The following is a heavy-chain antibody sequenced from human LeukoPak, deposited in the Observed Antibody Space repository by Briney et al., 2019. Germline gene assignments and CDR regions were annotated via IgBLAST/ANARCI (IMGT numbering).Heavy chain of an antibody. Sequence: PSETLSLTRAVYGGSFSGYYWSWIRQPPGKGLEWIGEINHSGSTNYNPSLKSRVTISIDTSKNQFSLKLSAVTAADTAVYYCARVWYYGSGTNSDLYYYYYMDVWGRGTTVTVSS. V-gene: IGHV4-34*01. D-gene: IGHD3-10*01. CDR3: ARVWYYGSGTNSDLYYYYYMDV. CDR2: INHSGST. J-gene: IGHJ6*03. CDR1: GGSFSGYY.